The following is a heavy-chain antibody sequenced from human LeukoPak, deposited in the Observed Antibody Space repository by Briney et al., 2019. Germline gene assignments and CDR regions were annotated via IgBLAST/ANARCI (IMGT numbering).Heavy chain of an antibody. J-gene: IGHJ6*02. D-gene: IGHD5-18*01. CDR1: GFTFSSYG. CDR2: ISYDGSNK. V-gene: IGHV3-30*18. Sequence: GGSLRLSCAASGFTFSSYGMHWVRQAPGKGLEWVAVISYDGSNKYYADSVKGRFTISRDNSKNTLYLQMNSLRAEDTAVYYCANSEGSSRLVGYSYAARTYYYYGMDVWGQGTTVTVSS. CDR3: ANSEGSSRLVGYSYAARTYYYYGMDV.